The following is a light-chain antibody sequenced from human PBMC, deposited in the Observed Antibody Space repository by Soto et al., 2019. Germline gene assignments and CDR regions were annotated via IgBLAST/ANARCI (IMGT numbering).Light chain of an antibody. CDR2: GAS. CDR3: QQYGNSPPT. Sequence: EIVMTQSPATLSVSPGERATLSCRASQSVSIYLAWYQQKPGQAPRLLMYGASNRATGIPDRISGSGSGTDFTLTINRLEPEDFAVYYCQQYGNSPPTFGQGTKVDIK. CDR1: QSVSIY. J-gene: IGKJ1*01. V-gene: IGKV3-20*01.